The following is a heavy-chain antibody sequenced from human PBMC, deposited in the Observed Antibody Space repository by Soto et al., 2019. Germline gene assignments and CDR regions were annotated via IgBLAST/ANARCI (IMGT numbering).Heavy chain of an antibody. D-gene: IGHD3-10*01. CDR3: AGREYYGSGLITRFDP. V-gene: IGHV1-69*13. Sequence: GASVKVSCKASGYTFTSYGISWVRQAPGQGLEWMGGIIPIFGTANYAQKFQGRVTITADESTSTAYMELSSLRSEDTAVYYCAGREYYGSGLITRFDPWGQGTLVTVSS. J-gene: IGHJ5*02. CDR1: GYTFTSYG. CDR2: IIPIFGTA.